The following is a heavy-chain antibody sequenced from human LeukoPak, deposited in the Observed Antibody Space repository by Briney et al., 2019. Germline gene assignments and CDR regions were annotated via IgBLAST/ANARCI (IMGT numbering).Heavy chain of an antibody. CDR3: ARARYYYDSSGYYRFDY. Sequence: SETLSLTCTVSGGSFSGYYWSWIRQPPGKGLEWIGEINHSGSTNYNPSLKSRVTMSVDTSKNQFSLKLSSVTAADTAVYYCARARYYYDSSGYYRFDYWGQGTLVTVSA. V-gene: IGHV4-34*01. CDR2: INHSGST. CDR1: GGSFSGYY. D-gene: IGHD3-22*01. J-gene: IGHJ4*02.